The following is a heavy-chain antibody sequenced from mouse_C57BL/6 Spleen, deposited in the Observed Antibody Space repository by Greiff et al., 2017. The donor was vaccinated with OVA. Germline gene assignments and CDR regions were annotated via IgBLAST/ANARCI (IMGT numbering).Heavy chain of an antibody. J-gene: IGHJ4*01. CDR1: GYTFTDYN. CDR2: INPNNGGT. V-gene: IGHV1-18*01. CDR3: ARHLLWLSYYAMDY. Sequence: EVQLQQSGPELVKPGASVKIPCKASGYTFTDYNMDWVKQSHGKSLEWIGDINPNNGGTIYNQKFKGKATLTVDKSSSTAYMELRSLTSEDTAVYYCARHLLWLSYYAMDYWGQGTSVTVSS. D-gene: IGHD2-2*01.